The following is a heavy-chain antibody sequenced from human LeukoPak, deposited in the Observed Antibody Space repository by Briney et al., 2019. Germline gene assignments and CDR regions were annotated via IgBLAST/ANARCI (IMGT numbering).Heavy chain of an antibody. CDR1: GGSISSGDYY. CDR3: ARGILTGYLPYYFDY. V-gene: IGHV4-61*02. Sequence: TSETLSLTCTVSGGSISSGDYYWSWIRQPAGKGLEWIGRIYTSGSTNYNPSLKSRVTISVDTSKNQFSLKLSPVTAADTAVYYCARGILTGYLPYYFDYWGQGTLVTVSS. D-gene: IGHD3-9*01. J-gene: IGHJ4*02. CDR2: IYTSGST.